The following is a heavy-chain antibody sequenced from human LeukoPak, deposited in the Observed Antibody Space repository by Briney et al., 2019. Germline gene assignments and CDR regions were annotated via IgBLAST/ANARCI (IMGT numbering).Heavy chain of an antibody. Sequence: PSETLSLTCTISGGSISSGGYYWSWIRQPPGKGLEWIGYIYYSGSTNYNPSLKSRVSISVDTSKNQFSLKLSSVTAADTAVYYCAGSKTTVGITIFGVVSAPPRPLDYWGQGTLVTVSS. CDR3: AGSKTTVGITIFGVVSAPPRPLDY. J-gene: IGHJ4*02. D-gene: IGHD3-3*01. CDR1: GGSISSGGYY. CDR2: IYYSGST. V-gene: IGHV4-61*08.